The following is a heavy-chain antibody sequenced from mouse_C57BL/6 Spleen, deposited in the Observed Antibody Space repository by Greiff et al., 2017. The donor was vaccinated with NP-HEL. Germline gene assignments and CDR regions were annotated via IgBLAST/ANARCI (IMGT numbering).Heavy chain of an antibody. CDR1: GYTFTDYY. J-gene: IGHJ4*01. CDR3: AVYYGSSYERDYYYAMDY. V-gene: IGHV1-19*01. CDR2: INPYNGGT. Sequence: EVQLQQSGPVLVKPGASVKMSCKASGYTFTDYYMNWVKQSHGKSLEWIGVINPYNGGTSYNQKFKGKATLTVDKSSSTAYMELNSLTSEDSAVYYCAVYYGSSYERDYYYAMDYWGQGTSVTVSS. D-gene: IGHD1-1*01.